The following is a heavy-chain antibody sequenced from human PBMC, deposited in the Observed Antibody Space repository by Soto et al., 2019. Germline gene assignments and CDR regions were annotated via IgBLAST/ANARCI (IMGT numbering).Heavy chain of an antibody. J-gene: IGHJ4*02. CDR1: GFTFSSYG. Sequence: QVQLVESGGGVVQPGRSLRLSCAASGFTFSSYGMHLVRQAPGRGLEWVAVIWYDGSNKYYADSVKGRFTISRDNSKNTLYLQMNSLRAEDTAVYYCARAVVAAAGTGDSWGQGTLVTVSS. CDR3: ARAVVAAAGTGDS. V-gene: IGHV3-33*01. CDR2: IWYDGSNK. D-gene: IGHD6-13*01.